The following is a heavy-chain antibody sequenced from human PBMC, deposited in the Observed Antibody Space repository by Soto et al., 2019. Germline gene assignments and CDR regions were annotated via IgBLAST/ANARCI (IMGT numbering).Heavy chain of an antibody. Sequence: GGSLRLSCAASGFTFSSYAMSWVRQAPGKGLEWVSAISGSGGSTYYADSVKGRFTISRDNSKNTLYLQMNSLRAEDTAVYYCAKDKKYSGYAVGYNWFDPWGQGTLVTVSS. CDR2: ISGSGGST. CDR3: AKDKKYSGYAVGYNWFDP. J-gene: IGHJ5*02. D-gene: IGHD5-12*01. CDR1: GFTFSSYA. V-gene: IGHV3-23*01.